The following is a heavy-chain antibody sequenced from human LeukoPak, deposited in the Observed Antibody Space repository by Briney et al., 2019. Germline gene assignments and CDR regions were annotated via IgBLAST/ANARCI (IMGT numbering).Heavy chain of an antibody. CDR1: GYTFTSYD. CDR2: MNPNSGNT. Sequence: ASVKVSCKASGYTFTSYDINWVRQATGQGLEWMGWMNPNSGNTGYAQKFQGRVTITRNTSISTAYMELSSLRSEDTAVYYCARVGAFRSHYDFWSGPRKVYWFDPWGQGTLVTVSS. D-gene: IGHD3-3*01. V-gene: IGHV1-8*01. J-gene: IGHJ5*02. CDR3: ARVGAFRSHYDFWSGPRKVYWFDP.